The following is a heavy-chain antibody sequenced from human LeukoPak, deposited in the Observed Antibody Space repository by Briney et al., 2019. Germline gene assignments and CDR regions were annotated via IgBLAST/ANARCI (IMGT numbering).Heavy chain of an antibody. CDR1: GGSFSGYY. CDR3: ARGREDDYGDYVFAFDI. CDR2: INHSGST. Sequence: PSETLSLTCAVYGGSFSGYYWSWIRQPPGKGLEWIGEINHSGSTNYNPSLKSRVTISVDTSKNQFSLKLSSVTAADTAVYYCARGREDDYGDYVFAFDIWGQGTMVTVSS. V-gene: IGHV4-34*01. J-gene: IGHJ3*02. D-gene: IGHD4-17*01.